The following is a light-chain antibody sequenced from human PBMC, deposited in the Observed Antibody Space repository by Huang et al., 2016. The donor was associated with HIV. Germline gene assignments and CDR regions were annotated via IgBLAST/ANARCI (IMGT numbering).Light chain of an antibody. CDR3: QQYYNWPWT. CDR2: SVS. Sequence: EIVVTQSPATLSVSPGEGATLSCRAIQYVGPSLAWYQQKPGQSPRLVIHSVSTRATGFPARFSGSGSRTEFTLTITSLQSEDCALYYCQQYYNWPWTFGLGTKVEI. CDR1: QYVGPS. J-gene: IGKJ1*01. V-gene: IGKV3-15*01.